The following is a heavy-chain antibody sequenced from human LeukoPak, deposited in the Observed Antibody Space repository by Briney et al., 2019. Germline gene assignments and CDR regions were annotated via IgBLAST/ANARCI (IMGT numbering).Heavy chain of an antibody. CDR2: ISSSSSYI. D-gene: IGHD2-2*02. CDR3: SKDQLLYDNWFDP. Sequence: PGGSLRLSCAASGFTFSSYSMNRVRQAPGKGLEWVSSISSSSSYIYYADSVKGRFTISRDNAKNSLYLQMNSLRAEDTAVYYCSKDQLLYDNWFDPWGQGTLVTVSS. CDR1: GFTFSSYS. J-gene: IGHJ5*02. V-gene: IGHV3-21*01.